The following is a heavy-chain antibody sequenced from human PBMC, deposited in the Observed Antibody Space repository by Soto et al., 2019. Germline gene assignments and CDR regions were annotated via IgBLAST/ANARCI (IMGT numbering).Heavy chain of an antibody. D-gene: IGHD6-19*01. J-gene: IGHJ3*01. CDR2: INDSGGGT. V-gene: IGHV3-23*01. Sequence: GGSLRLSCAASGFTFSAYAMSWVRQAPGKGLEWVSTINDSGGGTYDADSVRGRFTISRDNSRNTLYLQMSSLGAEDTAVYYCAKDRVNSGWPHDAFDLWGQGTMVTVSS. CDR1: GFTFSAYA. CDR3: AKDRVNSGWPHDAFDL.